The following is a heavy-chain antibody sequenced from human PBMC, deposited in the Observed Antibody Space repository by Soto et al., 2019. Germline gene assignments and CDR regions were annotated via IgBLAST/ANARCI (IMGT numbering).Heavy chain of an antibody. J-gene: IGHJ6*02. D-gene: IGHD5-12*01. Sequence: QVQLEQSGAEVKQPGSSVRVSCKASGGTFSNSAIIWVRQAPGQGLEWMGGIMPIFRTPDYSQKFQGRVTLTADEATSTAYMELHGLTTHDTAVYYCARDKDRLQLGGNYYYVLDVWGQGTTVTVSS. V-gene: IGHV1-69*12. CDR3: ARDKDRLQLGGNYYYVLDV. CDR2: IMPIFRTP. CDR1: GGTFSNSA.